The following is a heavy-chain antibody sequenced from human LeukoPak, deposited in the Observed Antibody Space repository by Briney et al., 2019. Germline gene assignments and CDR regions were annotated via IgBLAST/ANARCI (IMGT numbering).Heavy chain of an antibody. CDR1: GDSVSSNSAT. J-gene: IGHJ3*02. D-gene: IGHD1-26*01. CDR2: TYYKSRWYN. V-gene: IGHV6-1*01. CDR3: ARVSSPWSPRDAFDI. Sequence: SQTLSLTCAISGDSVSSNSATWNWIRQSPSRGLEWLGRTYYKSRWYNDYAVSVKSRITINSDTSKNQFSLQLNSVTPEDTAVYYCARVSSPWSPRDAFDIWGQGTMVTVSS.